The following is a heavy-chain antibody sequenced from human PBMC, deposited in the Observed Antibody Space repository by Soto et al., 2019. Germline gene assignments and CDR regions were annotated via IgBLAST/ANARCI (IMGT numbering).Heavy chain of an antibody. V-gene: IGHV1-69*02. J-gene: IGHJ1*01. CDR1: GGTFSSYT. CDR2: IIPILGIA. Sequence: QVQLVQSGAEVKKPGSSVKVSCKASGGTFSSYTISWVRQAPGQGLEWMGRIIPILGIANYAQKFQGRVTITADKSPSTAYMELSSLRSEDTAVYYCARVGYCSGGSCYIEYFQHWGQGTLVTVSS. CDR3: ARVGYCSGGSCYIEYFQH. D-gene: IGHD2-15*01.